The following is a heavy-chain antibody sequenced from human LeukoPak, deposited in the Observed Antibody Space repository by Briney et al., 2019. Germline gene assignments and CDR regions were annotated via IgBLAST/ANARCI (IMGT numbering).Heavy chain of an antibody. CDR1: GGSISSYY. J-gene: IGHJ3*02. D-gene: IGHD6-19*01. CDR2: IYYSGST. Sequence: SETLSLTCTVSGGSISSYYWSWIRQPPGKGLEWIGYIYYSGSTNYNPSLKSRVTISVDTSKNQFSLKLSSVTAADTAVYYCARRFIWAGNAFDIWGQGTMVTVSS. V-gene: IGHV4-59*08. CDR3: ARRFIWAGNAFDI.